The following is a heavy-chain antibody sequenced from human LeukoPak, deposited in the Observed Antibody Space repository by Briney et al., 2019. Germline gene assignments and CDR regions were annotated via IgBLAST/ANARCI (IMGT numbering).Heavy chain of an antibody. Sequence: SETLSLTCTVSGGSISSYYWSWIRQPPGKGLEWIGYIYYSGSTDYNPSLKSRVTISVDTSKNQFSLKLSSVTAADTAVYYCARDRAGYYGTPFDPWGQGTLVTVSS. V-gene: IGHV4-59*01. CDR3: ARDRAGYYGTPFDP. J-gene: IGHJ5*02. CDR1: GGSISSYY. CDR2: IYYSGST. D-gene: IGHD3-9*01.